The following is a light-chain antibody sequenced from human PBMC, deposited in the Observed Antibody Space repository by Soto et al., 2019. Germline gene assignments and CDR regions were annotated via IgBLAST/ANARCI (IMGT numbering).Light chain of an antibody. V-gene: IGKV3-20*01. Sequence: EIVLTQSPGTLSLSPGERATLSCRASQSVSSSYLAWYQQKAGQAPRLLIYGVSSRATGIPDKFSGSGSGTDFTLTISRLEPEDFAVYYCQQYGSSPPTFGQGTKVDI. J-gene: IGKJ1*01. CDR1: QSVSSSY. CDR2: GVS. CDR3: QQYGSSPPT.